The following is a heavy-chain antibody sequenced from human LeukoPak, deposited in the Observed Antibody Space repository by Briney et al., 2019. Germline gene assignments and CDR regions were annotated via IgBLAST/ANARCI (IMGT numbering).Heavy chain of an antibody. J-gene: IGHJ4*02. CDR2: IYYNGDT. Sequence: SETLSLTCTVSGDSISGYYLKWVRQPPGKGLEWIGDIYYNGDTYYNPSLKSRVTISLDTSKNQFSLKLNSVTAADTAVYYCARGATVVTHDYWGQGLLVTVSS. CDR1: GDSISGYY. V-gene: IGHV4-59*01. CDR3: ARGATVVTHDY. D-gene: IGHD4-23*01.